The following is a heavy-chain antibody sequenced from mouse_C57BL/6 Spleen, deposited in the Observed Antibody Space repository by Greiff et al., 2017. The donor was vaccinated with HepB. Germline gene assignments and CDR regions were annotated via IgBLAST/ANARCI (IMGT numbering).Heavy chain of an antibody. CDR2: INPNYGTT. J-gene: IGHJ3*01. D-gene: IGHD1-1*01. V-gene: IGHV1-39*01. CDR1: GYSFTDYN. CDR3: ARGASYYYCSSLFAY. Sequence: HLVESGPELVKPGASVKISCKASGYSFTDYNMNWVKQSNGKSLEWIGVINPNYGTTSYNQKFKGKATLTVDQSSSTAYMQLNSLTSEDSAVFYCARGASYYYCSSLFAYWGQGTLVTVSA.